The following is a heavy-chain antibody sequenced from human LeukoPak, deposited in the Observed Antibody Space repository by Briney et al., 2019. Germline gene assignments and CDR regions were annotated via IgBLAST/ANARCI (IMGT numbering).Heavy chain of an antibody. Sequence: PSETLSLTCTVSGGSISSYYWSWIRQPPGKGLEWIGYIYYSGRTNYNPSLKSRVTISVDTSKHQFSLKLSSVTAADTAVYYCAREDYYDSSGYYWGAFDIWGQGTMVTVSS. V-gene: IGHV4-59*01. CDR2: IYYSGRT. J-gene: IGHJ3*02. D-gene: IGHD3-22*01. CDR1: GGSISSYY. CDR3: AREDYYDSSGYYWGAFDI.